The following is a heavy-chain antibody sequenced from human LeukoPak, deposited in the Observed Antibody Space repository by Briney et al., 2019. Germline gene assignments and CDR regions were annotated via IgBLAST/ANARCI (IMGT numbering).Heavy chain of an antibody. CDR1: GGSISSSSSY. J-gene: IGHJ3*02. Sequence: PSETLSLTCSVSGGSISSSSSYWGWIRQPPGKGLEWIGSIYYSGSSFDNPALKSRVTISVDTSKNQFSLKLSSVTAADTAVYYCARGSSSSWYVAFDIWGQGTMVTVSS. CDR3: ARGSSSSWYVAFDI. CDR2: IYYSGSS. V-gene: IGHV4-39*07. D-gene: IGHD6-13*01.